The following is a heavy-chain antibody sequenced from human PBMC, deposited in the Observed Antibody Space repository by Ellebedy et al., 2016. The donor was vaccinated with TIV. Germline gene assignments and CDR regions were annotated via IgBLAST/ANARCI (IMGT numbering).Heavy chain of an antibody. CDR3: ATDGSYGDYLSPTHAFVI. J-gene: IGHJ3*02. CDR1: GFSFSSYW. CDR2: IRQDGSEK. V-gene: IGHV3-7*01. Sequence: GGSLRLSCGASGFSFSSYWMSWVRQAPGKGLEWVANIRQDGSEKYYVDSVKGRFTISRDNAKNSLYLHLNSLRAQETAMYYCATDGSYGDYLSPTHAFVIWGQGTMVTVSS. D-gene: IGHD4-17*01.